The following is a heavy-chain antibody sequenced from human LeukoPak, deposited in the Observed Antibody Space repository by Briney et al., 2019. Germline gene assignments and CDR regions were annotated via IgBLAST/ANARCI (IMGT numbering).Heavy chain of an antibody. CDR3: ARDRVTMVRGAPAYYYYYGVDV. D-gene: IGHD3-10*01. J-gene: IGHJ6*02. CDR1: GFTFSSYA. CDR2: ISSNGGST. Sequence: GGSLRLSCAASGFTFSSYAMHWVRQAPGKGLEYVSAISSNGGSTYYANSVKGRFTISRDNSKNTLYLQMGSLRAEDMAVYYCARDRVTMVRGAPAYYYYYGVDVWGQGTTVTVSS. V-gene: IGHV3-64*01.